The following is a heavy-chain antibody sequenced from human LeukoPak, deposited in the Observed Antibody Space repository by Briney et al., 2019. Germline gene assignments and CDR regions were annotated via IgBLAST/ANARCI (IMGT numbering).Heavy chain of an antibody. CDR3: ARVPVYYDSSGSPSDI. CDR2: IKEDGSEK. D-gene: IGHD3-22*01. J-gene: IGHJ3*02. V-gene: IGHV3-7*01. Sequence: GGSLRLSCAASGFTFSSYWMSWVRQAPGKGLEWVANIKEDGSEKYYVDSVKGRFTISRDNAKNSLYLQMNSLRAEDTAVYYCARVPVYYDSSGSPSDIWGQGTMVTVSS. CDR1: GFTFSSYW.